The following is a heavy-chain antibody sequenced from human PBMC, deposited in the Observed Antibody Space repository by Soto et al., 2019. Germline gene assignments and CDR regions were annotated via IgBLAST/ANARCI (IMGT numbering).Heavy chain of an antibody. CDR2: INHSGST. V-gene: IGHV4-34*01. D-gene: IGHD3-10*01. J-gene: IGHJ5*02. CDR3: ARGITMVRGVHWFDP. CDR1: GGSFSGYY. Sequence: QVQLQQWGAGLLKTSETLSLTCAVYGGSFSGYYWSWIRQPPGKGLESIGEINHSGSTNYNPSLKSRVTISVDTSLNQCSLKLSSVTAADTAVYDCARGITMVRGVHWFDPWGQGTLVTVSS.